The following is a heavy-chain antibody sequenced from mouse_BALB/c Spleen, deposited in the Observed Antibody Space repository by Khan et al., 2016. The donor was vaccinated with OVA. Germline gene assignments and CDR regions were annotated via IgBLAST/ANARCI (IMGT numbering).Heavy chain of an antibody. CDR1: GFNIKDTH. D-gene: IGHD3-3*01. CDR3: APAGAANYFDY. CDR2: IDPANDNS. V-gene: IGHV14-3*02. Sequence: VQLQQSGAELVKPGASVKLSCTASGFNIKDTHMHWVKQRPEQGLEWIGRIDPANDNSKYDPRFQGKATITAEPSSHPAYLHLSSLTSEDTAVYYCAPAGAANYFDYWGQGTTLTVSS. J-gene: IGHJ2*01.